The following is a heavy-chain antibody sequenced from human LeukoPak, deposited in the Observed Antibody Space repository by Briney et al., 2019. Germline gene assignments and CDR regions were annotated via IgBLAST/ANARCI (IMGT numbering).Heavy chain of an antibody. Sequence: SETLSLTCTVSGGSINSGSYYWSWIRQPAGKGLEWIGRIYTSGSTNYNPSLKSRATISIDTSKIQLSLQLTSVTAADTAVYYCARSARGVVVVAATLRYYYYMDVWGKGTTVTISS. CDR1: GGSINSGSYY. V-gene: IGHV4-61*02. J-gene: IGHJ6*03. CDR3: ARSARGVVVVAATLRYYYYMDV. D-gene: IGHD2-15*01. CDR2: IYTSGST.